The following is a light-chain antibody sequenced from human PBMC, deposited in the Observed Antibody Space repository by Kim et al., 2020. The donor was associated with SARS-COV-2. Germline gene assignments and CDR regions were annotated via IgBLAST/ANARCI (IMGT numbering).Light chain of an antibody. Sequence: SYELTQPPSVSLSPVQTASITCSGDKSGDKYACWYQQKPGQSPVLVIYQDSKRPSGIPERFSGSNSGNTATLTISGTQAMDEADYYCQSWASSTVVFGGG. V-gene: IGLV3-1*01. CDR2: QDS. CDR1: KSGDKY. J-gene: IGLJ2*01. CDR3: QSWASSTVV.